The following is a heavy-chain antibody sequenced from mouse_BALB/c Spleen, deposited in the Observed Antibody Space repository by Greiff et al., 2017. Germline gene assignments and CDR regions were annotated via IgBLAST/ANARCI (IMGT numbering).Heavy chain of an antibody. Sequence: EVKLVESGGGLVKPGGSLKLSCAASGFTFSDYYMYWVRQTPEKRLEWVATISDGGSYTYYPDSVKGRFTISRDNAKNNLYLQMSSLKSEDTAMYYCARDKGNGNYGFAYWGQGTLVTVSA. D-gene: IGHD2-1*01. CDR2: ISDGGSYT. CDR1: GFTFSDYY. J-gene: IGHJ3*01. CDR3: ARDKGNGNYGFAY. V-gene: IGHV5-4*02.